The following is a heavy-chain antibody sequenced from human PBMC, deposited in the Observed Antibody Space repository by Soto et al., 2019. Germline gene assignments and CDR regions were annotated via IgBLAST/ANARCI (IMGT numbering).Heavy chain of an antibody. V-gene: IGHV4-4*02. CDR2: IYHSGST. Sequence: SETLSLTCAVSGGSISSSNWWSWVRQPPGKGLEWIGEIYHSGSTNYNPSLKSRVTISVDKSKNQFSLKLSSVTAADTAVYYCARDRRVLLWFGESSPYGMDVWGQGTTVTVSS. CDR3: ARDRRVLLWFGESSPYGMDV. CDR1: GGSISSSNW. J-gene: IGHJ6*02. D-gene: IGHD3-10*01.